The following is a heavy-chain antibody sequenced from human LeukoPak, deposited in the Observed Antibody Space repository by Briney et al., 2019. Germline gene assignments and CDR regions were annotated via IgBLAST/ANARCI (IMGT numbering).Heavy chain of an antibody. V-gene: IGHV3-30-3*01. J-gene: IGHJ4*02. D-gene: IGHD6-13*01. Sequence: TGGSLRLSCAAPGFTFSSYAMHWVRQAPGKGLEWVAVISYDGSNKYYADSVKGRFTISRDNSKNTLYLQMNSLRAEDTAVYYCARASYSSSRPYFDYWGQGTLVTVSS. CDR3: ARASYSSSRPYFDY. CDR1: GFTFSSYA. CDR2: ISYDGSNK.